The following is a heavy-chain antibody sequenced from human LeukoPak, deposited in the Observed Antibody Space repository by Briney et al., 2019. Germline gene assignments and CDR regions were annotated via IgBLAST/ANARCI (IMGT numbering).Heavy chain of an antibody. Sequence: GGSLRLSCAASGFTFSSYSMNWVRQAPGKGLEWVSYISSSSSTIYYADSVKGRFTISRDSAKNSLYLQMNSLRAEDTAVYYCAREPPYDSSGYYGDYWGQGTLVTVSS. CDR2: ISSSSSTI. CDR3: AREPPYDSSGYYGDY. D-gene: IGHD3-22*01. J-gene: IGHJ4*02. V-gene: IGHV3-48*01. CDR1: GFTFSSYS.